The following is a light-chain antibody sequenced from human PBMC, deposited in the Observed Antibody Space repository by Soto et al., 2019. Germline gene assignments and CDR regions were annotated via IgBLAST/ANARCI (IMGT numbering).Light chain of an antibody. V-gene: IGKV3D-20*01. Sequence: ETVLTQSPATLSLSPGERATLSCGASQSVSSSWLAWYQQKPGLAPRLIVFDASTRATRIPDRFSGSGSGTDFILTISRLEPEDFALYYCQQYGESPYTFGQGTRLDIK. J-gene: IGKJ2*01. CDR2: DAS. CDR3: QQYGESPYT. CDR1: QSVSSSW.